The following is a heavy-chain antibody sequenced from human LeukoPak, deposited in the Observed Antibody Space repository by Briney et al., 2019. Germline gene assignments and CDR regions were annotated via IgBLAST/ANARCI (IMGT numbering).Heavy chain of an antibody. CDR1: GGSISSSSYY. D-gene: IGHD4-23*01. J-gene: IGHJ3*02. Sequence: PSETLSLTCAVYGGSISSSSYYWGWIRQPPGKGLEWIGSIYYSGSTNYNPSLKSRVTMSVDTSKNQFSLKLSSVTAADTAVYYCARVGPPSHYGGNAFDIWGQGTMVTVSS. CDR2: IYYSGST. V-gene: IGHV4-39*07. CDR3: ARVGPPSHYGGNAFDI.